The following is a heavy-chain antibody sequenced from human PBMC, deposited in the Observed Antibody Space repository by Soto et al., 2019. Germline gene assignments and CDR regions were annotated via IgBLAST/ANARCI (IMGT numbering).Heavy chain of an antibody. Sequence: PSXTLSLTCTVSGGSISSSSYYWGWIRTPPGKGLEWIGSIYYSGSTYYNPSLKSRVTISVDTSKNQFSLKLNSVTAADTAVYDCARIPVDTYMIYWSDPWGQGTQVTVSS. J-gene: IGHJ5*02. V-gene: IGHV4-39*07. D-gene: IGHD3-16*01. CDR1: GGSISSSSYY. CDR2: IYYSGST. CDR3: ARIPVDTYMIYWSDP.